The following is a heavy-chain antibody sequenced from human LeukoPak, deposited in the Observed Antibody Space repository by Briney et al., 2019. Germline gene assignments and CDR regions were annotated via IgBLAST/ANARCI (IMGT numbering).Heavy chain of an antibody. J-gene: IGHJ3*02. Sequence: PGGSLRLSCAASGFTFSSYAMHWVRQAPGKGLEWVADISYDGSNKYYADSVKGRFTISRDNSKNTLYLQMNSLRAEDTAVYYCAREAYYGSGSGAFAIWGQGTMVTVSS. CDR2: ISYDGSNK. CDR3: AREAYYGSGSGAFAI. CDR1: GFTFSSYA. V-gene: IGHV3-30*04. D-gene: IGHD3-10*01.